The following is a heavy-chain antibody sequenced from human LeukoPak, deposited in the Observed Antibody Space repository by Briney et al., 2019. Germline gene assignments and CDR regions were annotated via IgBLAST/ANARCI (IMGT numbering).Heavy chain of an antibody. J-gene: IGHJ2*01. CDR3: AKYSSGYFDL. Sequence: SETLSLTCTVSGGSISSYYWSWIRQPPGKGLEWIGYIYYSGSTNYNPSLKSRVTISVDTSKNQFSLKLSSVTAADTAVYYCAKYSSGYFDLWGRGTLVTVSS. CDR1: GGSISSYY. V-gene: IGHV4-59*01. D-gene: IGHD6-25*01. CDR2: IYYSGST.